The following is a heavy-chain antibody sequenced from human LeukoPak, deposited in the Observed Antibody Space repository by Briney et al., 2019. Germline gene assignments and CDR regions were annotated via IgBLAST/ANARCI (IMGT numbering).Heavy chain of an antibody. V-gene: IGHV4-59*13. Sequence: SETLSLTCTVSGGSISSYYWSWIPQPPGKGREWIGYIYYSGSTNYDPSLKSRVTISVDTSKNQFSLKLSSVTAADTAVYYCASNYDSSGALDYWGQGTLVTVSS. CDR3: ASNYDSSGALDY. D-gene: IGHD3-22*01. CDR2: IYYSGST. J-gene: IGHJ4*02. CDR1: GGSISSYY.